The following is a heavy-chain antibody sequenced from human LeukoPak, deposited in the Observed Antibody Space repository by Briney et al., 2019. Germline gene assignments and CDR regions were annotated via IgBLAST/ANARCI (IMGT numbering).Heavy chain of an antibody. D-gene: IGHD3-22*01. CDR3: ARESGYYYDTSGYTFDY. CDR2: IYTSGST. V-gene: IGHV4-4*07. Sequence: SETLSLTCAVSGGSSNNYYWSWIRQSAGKGLEWIGRIYTSGSTNYNPSLKSRVSMSVDTSKNQFSLRLRSVTAADTAVYYCARESGYYYDTSGYTFDYWGQGILVTVSS. CDR1: GGSSNNYY. J-gene: IGHJ4*02.